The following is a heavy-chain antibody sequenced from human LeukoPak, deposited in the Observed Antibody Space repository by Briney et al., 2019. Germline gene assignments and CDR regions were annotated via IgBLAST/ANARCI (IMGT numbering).Heavy chain of an antibody. Sequence: PGRSLRLSCAASGFTFDDYAMHWVRHAPGKGLEWVSGISWNSGSIGYADSVKGRFTISRDNAKNSLYLQMNSLRAEDTALYYCAKVVSDSSGYSFDYWGQGTLVTVSS. CDR3: AKVVSDSSGYSFDY. V-gene: IGHV3-9*01. D-gene: IGHD3-22*01. J-gene: IGHJ4*02. CDR1: GFTFDDYA. CDR2: ISWNSGSI.